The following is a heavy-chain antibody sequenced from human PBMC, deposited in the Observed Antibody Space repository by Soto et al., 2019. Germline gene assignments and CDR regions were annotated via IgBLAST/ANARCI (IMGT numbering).Heavy chain of an antibody. Sequence: QVQLVQSGAEVKKPGASVKVSCKASGYTFTSYYMHWVRQAPGQGLEWMGIINPSGGSTSYAQKFQGRGTMTRDTSTSTVYMELSSLRSEDTAVYYCARQFYDSSGYYYPRYFQHWGQGTLVTVSS. D-gene: IGHD3-22*01. V-gene: IGHV1-46*01. CDR1: GYTFTSYY. CDR2: INPSGGST. J-gene: IGHJ1*01. CDR3: ARQFYDSSGYYYPRYFQH.